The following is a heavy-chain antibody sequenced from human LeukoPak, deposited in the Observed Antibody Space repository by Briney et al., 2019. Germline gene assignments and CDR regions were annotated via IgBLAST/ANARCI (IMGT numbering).Heavy chain of an antibody. V-gene: IGHV3-13*01. CDR1: GFTFSSYD. CDR3: ARAAYSSTWYSRYFDL. Sequence: GGSLRLSCAASGFTFSSYDIHWVRQATGKGLEWVSGIGTAGEIYYPGSVKGRFTISRENAKNSLYLQMNSLRAGDTAVYCCARAAYSSTWYSRYFDLWGRGTLVTVSS. D-gene: IGHD6-13*01. J-gene: IGHJ2*01. CDR2: IGTAGEI.